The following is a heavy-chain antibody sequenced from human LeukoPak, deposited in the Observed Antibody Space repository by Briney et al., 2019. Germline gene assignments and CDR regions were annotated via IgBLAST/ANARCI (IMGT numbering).Heavy chain of an antibody. J-gene: IGHJ5*02. Sequence: PSETLSLTCTVSGGSISGNYWSWIRQPPGQGLEWIAYIHSSGYTNYNPSLKSRVTISVDTSNNQFSLKVTPVTAADTAMYYCTKRQGPTSGSYDYFDPWGQGALVTVSS. CDR3: TKRQGPTSGSYDYFDP. CDR2: IHSSGYT. D-gene: IGHD1-26*01. CDR1: GGSISGNY. V-gene: IGHV4-4*09.